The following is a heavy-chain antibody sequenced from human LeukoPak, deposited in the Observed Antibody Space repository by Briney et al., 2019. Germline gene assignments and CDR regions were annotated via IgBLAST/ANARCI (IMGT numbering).Heavy chain of an antibody. D-gene: IGHD1-26*01. CDR1: GFSFSDYW. V-gene: IGHV3-7*04. CDR3: ARAEWGSMDY. CDR2: IRPDAHDG. J-gene: IGHJ4*02. Sequence: GESLRLSCAASGFSFSDYWMTWVRQAPGKGLEWVAIIRPDAHDGSDVDSVRGRFTISRDNAKNSLYLQLNSLRAEYPGVYFWARAEWGSMDYWGQGALVTVSS.